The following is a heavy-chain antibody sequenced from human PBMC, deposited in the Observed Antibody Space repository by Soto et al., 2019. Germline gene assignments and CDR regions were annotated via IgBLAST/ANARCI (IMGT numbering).Heavy chain of an antibody. CDR3: ARGGRVSASQYCFEY. CDR2: INVDGSTT. V-gene: IGHV3-74*01. Sequence: EVQLVESGGGFVQPGGSLRLSCAASGFTFSSYWMYWVRQAPGKGLVWVSRINVDGSTTNYADSVKDRFTISRDNAKNTLYLQMNSLRAEDTAVYFCARGGRVSASQYCFEYWGQGTLATVSS. D-gene: IGHD2-15*01. J-gene: IGHJ4*02. CDR1: GFTFSSYW.